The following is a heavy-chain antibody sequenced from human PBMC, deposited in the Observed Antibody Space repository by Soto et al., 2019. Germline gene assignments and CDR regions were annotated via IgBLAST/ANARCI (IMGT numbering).Heavy chain of an antibody. J-gene: IGHJ4*02. CDR2: ISQSEST. D-gene: IGHD2-2*01. CDR3: ARGSGIAVIPGELEDVHYDY. CDR1: GQSFSGHT. Sequence: QVQLQQWGAGLLKPSETLSLTCAVYGQSFSGHTWSWIRQSPGKGLEWIGEISQSESTYYNPSLKTRVTISADTSKNQFSLTLNSVTAADTGVFYCARGSGIAVIPGELEDVHYDYWGQGTLVSVSS. V-gene: IGHV4-34*01.